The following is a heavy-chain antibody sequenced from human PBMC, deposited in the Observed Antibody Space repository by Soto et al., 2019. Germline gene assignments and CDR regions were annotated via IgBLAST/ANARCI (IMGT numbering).Heavy chain of an antibody. CDR1: GFTFSSYA. Sequence: GGSLRLSCAASGFTFSSYAMHWVRQAPDKGPEWVSVISNDGNNKYYADSVKGRFTVSRDNSKNTLSLQMNSLRADDTAVYYCARSLRLGELSTFDLWGLGTLVTVSS. D-gene: IGHD3-16*02. CDR2: ISNDGNNK. V-gene: IGHV3-30-3*01. CDR3: ARSLRLGELSTFDL. J-gene: IGHJ4*02.